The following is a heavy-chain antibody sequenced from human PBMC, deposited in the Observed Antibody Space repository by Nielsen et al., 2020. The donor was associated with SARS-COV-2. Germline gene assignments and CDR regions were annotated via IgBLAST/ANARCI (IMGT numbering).Heavy chain of an antibody. D-gene: IGHD3-3*01. Sequence: GSLRLSCTVSGGSISSYYWSWIRQPPGKGLEWIGYIYYSGSTNYNPSLKSRVTISVDTSKNQFSLKLSSVTAADTAVYYCARHSTQSSVGITIFGVVIIPDGMDVWGQGTTVTVSS. V-gene: IGHV4-59*08. CDR3: ARHSTQSSVGITIFGVVIIPDGMDV. CDR1: GGSISSYY. J-gene: IGHJ6*02. CDR2: IYYSGST.